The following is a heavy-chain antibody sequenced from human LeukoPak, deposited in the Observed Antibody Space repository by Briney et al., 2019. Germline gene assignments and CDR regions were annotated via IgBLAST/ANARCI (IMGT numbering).Heavy chain of an antibody. Sequence: SETLSLTCAVYGGSFSGYYWSWIRQPPGKGLEWIGEINHSGSTNYNPSLKSRVTISVDTSKNQFSLKLSSVTAADTAVYYCAREGSSSWYGPKGSGAFDIWGQGTMVTVSS. CDR1: GGSFSGYY. D-gene: IGHD6-13*01. J-gene: IGHJ3*02. CDR3: AREGSSSWYGPKGSGAFDI. CDR2: INHSGST. V-gene: IGHV4-34*01.